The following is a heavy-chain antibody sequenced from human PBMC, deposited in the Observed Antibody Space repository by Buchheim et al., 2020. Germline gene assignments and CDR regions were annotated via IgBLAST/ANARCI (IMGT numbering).Heavy chain of an antibody. Sequence: QVQLQESGPGLVKPSQTLSLTCTVSGASISSGGYYWSWIRQLPGKGLERIGYIYYSGSTYFNPSLKSRVTMSVDTSKNQFSLKLSSVTAADTAVYYCARGSAPMGAFDLWGQGT. CDR2: IYYSGST. CDR1: GASISSGGYY. CDR3: ARGSAPMGAFDL. V-gene: IGHV4-31*03. J-gene: IGHJ3*01. D-gene: IGHD3-10*01.